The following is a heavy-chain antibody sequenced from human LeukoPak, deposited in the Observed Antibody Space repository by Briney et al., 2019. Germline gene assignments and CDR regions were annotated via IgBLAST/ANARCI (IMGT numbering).Heavy chain of an antibody. D-gene: IGHD3-10*01. Sequence: SETLSLTCAVYGGSFSGYYWSWIRQPPGKGLEWIGEINHSGSTNYNPALKSRVTISVDTSKNQFPLQLSSVTAADTAVYSFARFQRLLCFDYWGQGTLVTVSS. J-gene: IGHJ4*02. CDR2: INHSGST. V-gene: IGHV4-34*01. CDR3: ARFQRLLCFDY. CDR1: GGSFSGYY.